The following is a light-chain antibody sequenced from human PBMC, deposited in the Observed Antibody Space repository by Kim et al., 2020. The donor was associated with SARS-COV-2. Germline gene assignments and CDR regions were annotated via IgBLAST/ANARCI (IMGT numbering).Light chain of an antibody. CDR2: GAS. CDR1: QSVISTY. CDR3: QQYASSPFT. Sequence: SAGEGATLSCRASQSVISTYLAWYQQKPGQAPRLLIYGASSRATGIPDRFSGSGFGTDFSLTISRLEPEDFAVYYCQQYASSPFTFGGGTKVDIK. V-gene: IGKV3-20*01. J-gene: IGKJ4*01.